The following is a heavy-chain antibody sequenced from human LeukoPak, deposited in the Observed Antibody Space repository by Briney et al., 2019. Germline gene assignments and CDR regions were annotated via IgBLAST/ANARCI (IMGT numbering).Heavy chain of an antibody. D-gene: IGHD3-10*01. CDR2: ISGSGGST. J-gene: IGHJ3*02. Sequence: PGGSLRLSCAASGFTFSSYAMSWVRQAPGKGLEWVSAISGSGGSTYYADSVKGRFTISRDNSKNTLYLQMNSLRAEDTAVYYCAKDLLLWFGESDAFDIWGQGTTVTVSS. CDR3: AKDLLLWFGESDAFDI. CDR1: GFTFSSYA. V-gene: IGHV3-23*01.